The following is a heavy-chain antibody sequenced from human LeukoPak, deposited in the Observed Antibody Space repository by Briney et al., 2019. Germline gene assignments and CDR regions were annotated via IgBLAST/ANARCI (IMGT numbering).Heavy chain of an antibody. Sequence: GGSLRLPCAASGFTFSSYAMSWVRQAPGKGLEWVSAISGSGGSTYYADSVKGRFTISRDNSKNTLYLQMNSLRAEDTAVYYCAKASTSSSSPDYWGQGTLVTVSS. D-gene: IGHD6-6*01. J-gene: IGHJ4*02. CDR2: ISGSGGST. CDR3: AKASTSSSSPDY. V-gene: IGHV3-23*01. CDR1: GFTFSSYA.